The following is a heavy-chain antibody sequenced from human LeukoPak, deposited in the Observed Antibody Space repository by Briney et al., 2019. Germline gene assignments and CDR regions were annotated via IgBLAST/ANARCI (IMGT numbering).Heavy chain of an antibody. CDR2: IWYDGTNK. V-gene: IGHV3-33*01. CDR3: ARTRYNSGGGDY. D-gene: IGHD6-19*01. J-gene: IGHJ4*02. Sequence: GRSLRLSCAASGFTFSDYEMHWVRQAPGKGLEWVAVIWYDGTNKYYADSVEGRFTISRDNSKNTLYLQMNSLRAEDTAVYYCARTRYNSGGGDYWGQGTRVTVSP. CDR1: GFTFSDYE.